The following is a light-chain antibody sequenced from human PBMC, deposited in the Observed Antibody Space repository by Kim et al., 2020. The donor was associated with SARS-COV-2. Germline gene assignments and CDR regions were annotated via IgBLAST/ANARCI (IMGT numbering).Light chain of an antibody. CDR1: NIVDKR. Sequence: APSKTARITCGGDNIVDKRVHWYLQKSGQAPVLVISYDRDRPSGIPERFSGSNSGTTATLTISRVEVGDEADYYCQVWDSDGDYVVFGGGTQLTVL. CDR3: QVWDSDGDYVV. CDR2: YDR. J-gene: IGLJ3*02. V-gene: IGLV3-21*04.